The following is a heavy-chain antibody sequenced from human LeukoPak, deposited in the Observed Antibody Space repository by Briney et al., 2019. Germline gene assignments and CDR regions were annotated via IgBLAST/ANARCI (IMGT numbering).Heavy chain of an antibody. V-gene: IGHV3-30*18. J-gene: IGHJ4*02. D-gene: IGHD3-9*01. Sequence: PGGSLRLSCAASGLTFSIYGIHWARQAPGKGREWVAVISYDGSNKRYADSVKGRFTISRHNSKNTPYLQKNSQRADGTAVYYCAKALKYDILTGYSFDYWGEGDLVTVSS. CDR3: AKALKYDILTGYSFDY. CDR1: GLTFSIYG. CDR2: ISYDGSNK.